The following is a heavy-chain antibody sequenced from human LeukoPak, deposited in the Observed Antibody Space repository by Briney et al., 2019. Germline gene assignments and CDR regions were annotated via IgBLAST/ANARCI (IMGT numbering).Heavy chain of an antibody. CDR2: VYYSGTT. CDR1: GGSISTFY. V-gene: IGHV4-59*13. CDR3: ASGETFYYYYMDV. Sequence: NPSETLSLTCAVSGGSISTFYWSWLRQPPGKGLEWIGHVYYSGTTSYSPSFKSRVTITVDTSNNQFSLKLSSVTAADTAVYYCASGETFYYYYMDVWGKGTTVIVSS. J-gene: IGHJ6*03. D-gene: IGHD3-10*01.